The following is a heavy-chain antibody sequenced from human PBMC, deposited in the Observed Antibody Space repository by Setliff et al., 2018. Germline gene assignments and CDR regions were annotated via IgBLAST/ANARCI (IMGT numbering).Heavy chain of an antibody. J-gene: IGHJ4*02. V-gene: IGHV4-4*07. D-gene: IGHD6-19*01. CDR1: GGSISIYF. CDR2: ISTSGST. Sequence: TLSLTCSVSGGSISIYFWNWIRQPAGKGLEWIGRISTSGSTTYNPSLKSRVTMSVDTSKNHFSLKLSSVTAAGTAVYYCARDTGWYYFDYWGQGTLVTVSS. CDR3: ARDTGWYYFDY.